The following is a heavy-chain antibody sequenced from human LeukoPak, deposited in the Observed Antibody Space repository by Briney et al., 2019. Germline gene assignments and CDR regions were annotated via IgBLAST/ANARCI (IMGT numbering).Heavy chain of an antibody. CDR3: SRDSYGYQPEFGFAV. V-gene: IGHV3-49*03. CDR1: GFTFGDYA. CDR2: IAGKTHTGIT. J-gene: IGHJ6*02. D-gene: IGHD5-24*01. Sequence: PGGSLRLSCTAAGFTFGDYAISWFRQAPGKGLQWVGFIAGKTHTGITEYAAFVKGRFSISRDDSKSVAYLEMNSLNTEDTAVYYCSRDSYGYQPEFGFAVWGPGTTVTVSS.